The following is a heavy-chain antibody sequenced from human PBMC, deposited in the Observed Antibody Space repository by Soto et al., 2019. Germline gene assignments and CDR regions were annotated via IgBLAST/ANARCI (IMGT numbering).Heavy chain of an antibody. V-gene: IGHV3-66*01. CDR1: GFTVSNNY. D-gene: IGHD1-1*01. CDR2: ISSNGDT. Sequence: ELQLVASGGGLVQPGGSLRLSCAASGFTVSNNYVRWVRQAPGNGLEWVSLISSNGDTRYADAVKGRFTISRDSSSITLYLQMNSRRVEDTAVYYCARDGGYKWVGGQGIPVPVSS. CDR3: ARDGGYKWV. J-gene: IGHJ4*02.